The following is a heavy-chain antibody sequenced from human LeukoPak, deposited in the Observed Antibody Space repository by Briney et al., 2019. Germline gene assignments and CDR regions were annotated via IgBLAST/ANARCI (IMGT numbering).Heavy chain of an antibody. CDR1: GFAFRNAW. Sequence: PGGSLRLSCAVSGFAFRNAWMSWVRQAPGKGLEWVGGIKSKTDGETTDYAAPVKGRFTISRDDLRNMLYLQMNSLTTEDTAVYYCTTDLQTTVTTADYWGQGTLVTVSS. J-gene: IGHJ4*02. CDR3: TTDLQTTVTTADY. D-gene: IGHD4-11*01. V-gene: IGHV3-15*01. CDR2: IKSKTDGETT.